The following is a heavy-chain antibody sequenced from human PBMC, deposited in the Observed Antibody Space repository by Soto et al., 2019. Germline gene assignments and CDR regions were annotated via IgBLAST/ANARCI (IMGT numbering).Heavy chain of an antibody. CDR3: ARENIVVVVAATFDYFDY. Sequence: QVQLVESGGGVVQPGRSLRLSCAASGFTFSSYAMHWVRQAPGKGLEWVAVISYDGSNKYYADSVKGRFTISRDNSKNTLYLQMNSLRAEDTAVYYCARENIVVVVAATFDYFDYWGQGTLVTVSS. J-gene: IGHJ4*02. CDR2: ISYDGSNK. D-gene: IGHD2-15*01. CDR1: GFTFSSYA. V-gene: IGHV3-30-3*01.